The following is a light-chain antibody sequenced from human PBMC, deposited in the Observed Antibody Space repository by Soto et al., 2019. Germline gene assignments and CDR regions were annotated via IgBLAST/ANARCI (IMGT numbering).Light chain of an antibody. CDR2: DNN. CDR1: SSNIENNY. CDR3: GTWDSSLSAGV. J-gene: IGLJ2*01. Sequence: QSVLTQPSLVSAAPGQKVTISCSGSSSNIENNYVSWYQQFPGTAPKLLIYDNNKRPSGIPDRFSGSKSGTSATLDIAGLQTGDEADYYCGTWDSSLSAGVFGGGTKLTVL. V-gene: IGLV1-51*01.